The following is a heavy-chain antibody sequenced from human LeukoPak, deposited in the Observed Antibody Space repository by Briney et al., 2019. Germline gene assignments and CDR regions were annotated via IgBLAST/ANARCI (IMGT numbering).Heavy chain of an antibody. CDR3: ARFGVGATKNDY. Sequence: PSETLSLTCTVSGGSISGSSYYWGWIRQPPGKGLEWIGSIYYSGSTYYNPSLKSRVTISVDTSKNQFSLKLSSVTAADTAVYYCARFGVGATKNDYWGQGTLVTVSS. V-gene: IGHV4-39*01. CDR1: GGSISGSSYY. J-gene: IGHJ4*02. D-gene: IGHD1-26*01. CDR2: IYYSGST.